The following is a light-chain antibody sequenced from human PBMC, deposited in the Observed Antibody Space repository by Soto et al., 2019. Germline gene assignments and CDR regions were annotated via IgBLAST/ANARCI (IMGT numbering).Light chain of an antibody. Sequence: FMLTQPHSVSESPGKTVTISCTRSGGSIASHYVQWFQQRPGSAPTTVIYEDNQRPSGVPDRFSGSIDSSSNSASLTISGLKTEDESDYYCQSYDSSSRVFGGGTKLT. CDR2: EDN. CDR3: QSYDSSSRV. J-gene: IGLJ3*02. V-gene: IGLV6-57*04. CDR1: GGSIASHY.